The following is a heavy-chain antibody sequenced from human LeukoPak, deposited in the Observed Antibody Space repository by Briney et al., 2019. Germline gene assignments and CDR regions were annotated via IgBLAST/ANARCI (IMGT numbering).Heavy chain of an antibody. CDR2: VAYDGDYK. V-gene: IGHV3-30*04. D-gene: IGHD6-25*01. Sequence: AGGSLRLSCAASGFDFNVYAMHWVRQAPGQGLEWVALVAYDGDYKDYAQPVKGRFIISRDNSNNMLFLEMNNLRLEDTAVYYCSSASSGQPDYWGQGTLVTASS. CDR3: SSASSGQPDY. CDR1: GFDFNVYA. J-gene: IGHJ4*02.